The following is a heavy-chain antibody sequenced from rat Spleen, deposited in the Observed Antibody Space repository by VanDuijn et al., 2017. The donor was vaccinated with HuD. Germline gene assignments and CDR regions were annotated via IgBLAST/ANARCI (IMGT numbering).Heavy chain of an antibody. Sequence: EVQLVESDGGLVQPGRSLKLSCAASGFTFSSFPMAWVRQAPTMGLEWVATISSNGNNIYYRDSVKGRFTISRDYATSTLYLQMDSLRSEETATYYCAKQWGYWGQGVMVTVSS. CDR1: GFTFSSFP. CDR2: ISSNGNNI. J-gene: IGHJ2*01. V-gene: IGHV5-29*01. CDR3: AKQWGY.